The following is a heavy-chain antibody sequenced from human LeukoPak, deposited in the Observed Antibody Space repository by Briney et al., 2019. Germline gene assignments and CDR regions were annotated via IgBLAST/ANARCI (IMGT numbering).Heavy chain of an antibody. D-gene: IGHD1/OR15-1a*01. J-gene: IGHJ5*02. CDR3: ARDRGEQGDWFDP. V-gene: IGHV1-69*01. Sequence: APVKVSCKASGGTFSSYAISWVRQAPGQGLEWMGGIISIFGTANYAQKFQGRVTITADESTSTAYMELSSLRSEDTAVYYCARDRGEQGDWFDPWGQGTLVTVSS. CDR1: GGTFSSYA. CDR2: IISIFGTA.